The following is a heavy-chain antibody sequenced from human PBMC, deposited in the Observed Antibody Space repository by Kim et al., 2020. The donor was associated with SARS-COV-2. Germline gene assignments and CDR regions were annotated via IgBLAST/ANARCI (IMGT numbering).Heavy chain of an antibody. J-gene: IGHJ3*02. CDR1: GFTFDDYA. V-gene: IGHV3-9*01. CDR2: ISWNSGSI. D-gene: IGHD3-16*01. Sequence: GGSLRLSCAASGFTFDDYAMHWVRQAPGKGLEWVSGISWNSGSIGYADSVKGRFTISRDNAKNSLYLQMNSLRAEDTALYYCAKELHIRAFDIWGQGTMVTVSS. CDR3: AKELHIRAFDI.